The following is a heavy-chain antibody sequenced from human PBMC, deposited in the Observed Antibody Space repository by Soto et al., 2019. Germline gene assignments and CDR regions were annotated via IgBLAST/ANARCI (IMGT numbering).Heavy chain of an antibody. J-gene: IGHJ6*02. CDR2: KSYDGSNK. V-gene: IGHV3-30-3*01. D-gene: IGHD2-15*01. CDR3: ARGSPVVTYYYYGMDV. CDR1: GFTFSSYA. Sequence: QVQLVESGGGVVQPGRSLRLSCAASGFTFSSYAMHWVRQAPGKGLEWVAVKSYDGSNKYYADSVKGRFTISRDNSKNTLYLQMNSLRAEDTAVYYCARGSPVVTYYYYGMDVWGQGTTVTVSS.